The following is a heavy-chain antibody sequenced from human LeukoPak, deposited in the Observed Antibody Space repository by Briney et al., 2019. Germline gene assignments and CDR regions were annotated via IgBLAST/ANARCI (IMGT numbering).Heavy chain of an antibody. CDR2: IRTDGGST. CDR3: ARDPHGSGSMNDAFDV. Sequence: GGSLRLSCVASGFIFSNYWMHWVRQVPGKGLVWVSRIRTDGGSTSYADSVQGRFTISRDNAKNTLYLQLNSLGAEDTAVYFCARDPHGSGSMNDAFDVWGQGTLVIVSS. D-gene: IGHD3-10*01. J-gene: IGHJ3*01. CDR1: GFIFSNYW. V-gene: IGHV3-74*01.